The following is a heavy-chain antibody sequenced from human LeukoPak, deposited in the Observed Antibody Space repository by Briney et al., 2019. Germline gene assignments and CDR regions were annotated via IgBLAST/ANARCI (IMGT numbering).Heavy chain of an antibody. CDR1: GFTFSSYA. CDR3: AKDYDFWSGYYDAFDI. J-gene: IGHJ3*02. D-gene: IGHD3-3*01. Sequence: GGSLRLSCAASGFTFSSYAMSWVRQAPGKGLEWVSAISGSGGSTYYADSVKGWFTISRDNSKNTLYLQMNSLRAEDTAVYYCAKDYDFWSGYYDAFDIWGQGTMVTVSS. CDR2: ISGSGGST. V-gene: IGHV3-23*01.